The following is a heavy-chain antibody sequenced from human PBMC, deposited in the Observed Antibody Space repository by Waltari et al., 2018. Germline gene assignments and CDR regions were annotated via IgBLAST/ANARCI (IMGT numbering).Heavy chain of an antibody. CDR2: ISSSSSTI. J-gene: IGHJ4*02. V-gene: IGHV3-48*01. Sequence: EVQLVESGGGLVQPGGSLRLSCAASGFTFSSYSMNWVRQAPGKGLEWVSYISSSSSTIYYADSVKGRFTISRDNAKNSLYLQMNSLRAEDTVVYYCLGDCSGGSCYGTFDYWGQGTLVTVSS. CDR3: LGDCSGGSCYGTFDY. D-gene: IGHD2-15*01. CDR1: GFTFSSYS.